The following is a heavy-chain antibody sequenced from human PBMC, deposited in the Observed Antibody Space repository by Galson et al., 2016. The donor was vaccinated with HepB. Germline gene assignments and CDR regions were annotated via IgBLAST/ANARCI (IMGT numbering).Heavy chain of an antibody. CDR2: INAGNGNT. D-gene: IGHD3-10*01. Sequence: SVKVSCKASGYTLTTYAMHWVRQAPGQRLEWMGWINAGNGNTKYSPKFRGRVTITRDTSASTAYMELSSLRSEDTAIYYCARGRRITMGQGVVMTTTVFDYRGQGTLVTVSS. J-gene: IGHJ4*02. CDR1: GYTLTTYA. CDR3: ARGRRITMGQGVVMTTTVFDY. V-gene: IGHV1-3*01.